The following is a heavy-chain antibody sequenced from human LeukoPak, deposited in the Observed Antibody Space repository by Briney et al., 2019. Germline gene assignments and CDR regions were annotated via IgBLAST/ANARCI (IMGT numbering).Heavy chain of an antibody. V-gene: IGHV3-9*03. Sequence: PGRSLRLSCAASGFTFDDYAMHWVRHAPGKGLEWVSGISWNSGSIGYADSVKGRFTISRDNAKNSLYLQMDSLRAEDMALYYCAAIAAAGDDYWGQGTLVTVSS. CDR3: AAIAAAGDDY. J-gene: IGHJ4*02. CDR2: ISWNSGSI. D-gene: IGHD6-13*01. CDR1: GFTFDDYA.